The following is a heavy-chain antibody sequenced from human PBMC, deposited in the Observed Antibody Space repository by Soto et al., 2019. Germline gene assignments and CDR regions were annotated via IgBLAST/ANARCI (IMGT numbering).Heavy chain of an antibody. CDR1: GFTFDDYA. Sequence: EVQLVESGGGLVQPGRSLRLSCAASGFTFDDYAMHWVRQAPGKGLEWVSGISWNSGSIGYADSVKGRFTISRDNAKNSLYLQLTSLRAEDTALYYCAIGTTAAGTSNYFDYLGQGTLVTVSS. CDR3: AIGTTAAGTSNYFDY. J-gene: IGHJ4*02. CDR2: ISWNSGSI. V-gene: IGHV3-9*01. D-gene: IGHD6-13*01.